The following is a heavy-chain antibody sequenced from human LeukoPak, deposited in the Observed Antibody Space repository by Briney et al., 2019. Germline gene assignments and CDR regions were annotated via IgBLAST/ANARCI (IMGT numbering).Heavy chain of an antibody. V-gene: IGHV1-18*01. CDR1: GYTFTKYG. Sequence: GASVKVSCKASGYTFTKYGITWVRQAPGQGPEWVGWISAYNGHTESAQKFQGRVTMATDTSTNTAYMELRSPRSDDTAVYYCARTGIDYGDYGLLDYWGQGSLVTVSS. CDR2: ISAYNGHT. J-gene: IGHJ4*02. CDR3: ARTGIDYGDYGLLDY. D-gene: IGHD4-17*01.